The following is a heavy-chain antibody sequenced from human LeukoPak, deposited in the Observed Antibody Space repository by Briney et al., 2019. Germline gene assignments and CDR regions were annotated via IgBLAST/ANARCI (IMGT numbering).Heavy chain of an antibody. CDR2: SYYSGST. J-gene: IGHJ5*02. V-gene: IGHV4-39*02. CDR3: ARDIVVVPAAISSNWFDP. Sequence: PAETLSLTCTFSGGSISSTSYYWGWIRQPPGKGLEWIGTSYYSGSTYYNPSLKSRLTISVDTSKNQFSLKLSSVTAADTAVYYCARDIVVVPAAISSNWFDPWGQGTLVTVSS. D-gene: IGHD2-2*02. CDR1: GGSISSTSYY.